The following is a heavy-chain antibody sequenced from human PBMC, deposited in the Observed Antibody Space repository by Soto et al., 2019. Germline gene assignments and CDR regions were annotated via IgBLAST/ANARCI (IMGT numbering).Heavy chain of an antibody. CDR1: GYTITNYY. Sequence: ASVKVSCKASGYTITNYYMYWVRQAPGQGLEWMGIINPSGGSTRYAQKLQGRVTMTRDTSTSTVYMDLSSLRSEDTAVYYCARSSCYYYDSSGYYIDYWGQGTLVTVSS. J-gene: IGHJ4*02. CDR2: INPSGGST. V-gene: IGHV1-46*04. D-gene: IGHD3-22*01. CDR3: ARSSCYYYDSSGYYIDY.